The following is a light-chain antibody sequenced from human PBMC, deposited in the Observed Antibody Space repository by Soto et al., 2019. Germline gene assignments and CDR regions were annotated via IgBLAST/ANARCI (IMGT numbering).Light chain of an antibody. V-gene: IGLV2-8*01. Sequence: QSALTQPPSASGSPGQSVTISCTGTSSDVGGYNYVSWYQQHPGKAPKLMIYDVSKRPSGVPDRFSGSKSGNTASLTVSGLQAEDEADYYCSSYADIDKALFGGGTKVTVL. CDR1: SSDVGGYNY. J-gene: IGLJ2*01. CDR2: DVS. CDR3: SSYADIDKAL.